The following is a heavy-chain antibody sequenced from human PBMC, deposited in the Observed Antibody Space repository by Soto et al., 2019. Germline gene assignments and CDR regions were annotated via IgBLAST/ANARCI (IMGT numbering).Heavy chain of an antibody. V-gene: IGHV3-49*03. CDR3: TSTIFGVVIPGGYYYGMAV. Sequence: PGGSLRLSCIASGFTFGDYAMSWFCQAPGKGLEWVGFIRSKVYGGTTEYAASVKGRFTISRGDSISIAYLQMNSLKTEDTAVYYCTSTIFGVVIPGGYYYGMAVWGQGTTVTVSS. CDR2: IRSKVYGGTT. J-gene: IGHJ6*02. D-gene: IGHD3-3*01. CDR1: GFTFGDYA.